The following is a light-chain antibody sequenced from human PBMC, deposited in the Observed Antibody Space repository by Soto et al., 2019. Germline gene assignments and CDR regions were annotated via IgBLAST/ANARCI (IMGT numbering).Light chain of an antibody. CDR2: KAS. CDR3: QQHNSYSLT. CDR1: QSISSW. Sequence: DIQMTQSPSTLSASVGDRVTITCRVSQSISSWLAWYQQKPGKAPKLLIYKASSLESGVPSRFSGSVSRTEFTLTISSLQPDDFATYYCQQHNSYSLTFGGGTKVEIK. V-gene: IGKV1-5*03. J-gene: IGKJ4*01.